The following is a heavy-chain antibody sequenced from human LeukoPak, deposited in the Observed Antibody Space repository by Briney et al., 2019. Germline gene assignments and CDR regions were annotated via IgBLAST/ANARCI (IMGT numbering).Heavy chain of an antibody. CDR1: GGSFSNDY. J-gene: IGHJ6*03. Sequence: PSETLSLTCAVYGGSFSNDYWSWIRQTPGEGMGWSGAINDSGRTNYNPSLMSRVTVSVDKSKNQFSLRLTSVTATDKAASYCARRWNYGRNYYIDVWGKGAAVSVSS. V-gene: IGHV4-34*01. D-gene: IGHD1-7*01. CDR3: ARRWNYGRNYYIDV. CDR2: INDSGRT.